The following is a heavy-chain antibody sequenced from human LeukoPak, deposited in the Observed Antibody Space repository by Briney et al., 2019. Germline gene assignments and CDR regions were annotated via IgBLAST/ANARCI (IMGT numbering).Heavy chain of an antibody. CDR2: IYHSGST. J-gene: IGHJ4*02. CDR1: GGSISSSNW. CDR3: ARASSIVGATGFDY. D-gene: IGHD1-26*01. Sequence: SETLSLTCAVSGGSISSSNWWSWVRQPPGKGLEWIGEIYHSGSTNYNPSLKSRVAISVDKSKNQFSLKLSSVTAADTAVYYCARASSIVGATGFDYWGQGTLVTVSS. V-gene: IGHV4-4*02.